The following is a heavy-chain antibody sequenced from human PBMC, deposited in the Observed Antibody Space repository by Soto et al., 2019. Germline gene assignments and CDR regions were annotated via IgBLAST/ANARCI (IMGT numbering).Heavy chain of an antibody. CDR2: ISHDGMNK. J-gene: IGHJ5*02. CDR3: VKTGESGYDWGWFDP. D-gene: IGHD5-12*01. V-gene: IGHV3-30*18. Sequence: QVQLVESGGGVVQPGRSLRLSCAASGFTFSSYGMHWVRQAPGKGLEWVAVISHDGMNKHYADSVKGRFTISRDSSKNTLYLQMNSLRPEDTAVYYCVKTGESGYDWGWFDPWGQGTLVTVSS. CDR1: GFTFSSYG.